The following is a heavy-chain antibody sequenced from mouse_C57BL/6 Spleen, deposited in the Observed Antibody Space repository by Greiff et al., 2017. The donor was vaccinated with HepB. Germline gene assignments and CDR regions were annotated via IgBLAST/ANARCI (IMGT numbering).Heavy chain of an antibody. V-gene: IGHV1-85*01. J-gene: IGHJ4*01. Sequence: VKLVESGPELVKPGASVKLSCKASGYTFTSYDINWVKQRPGQGLEWIGWIYPRDGSTKYNEKFKGKATLTVDTSSSTAYMELHSLTSEDSAVYFCARPITTVVGGAMDYWGQGTSVTVSS. D-gene: IGHD1-1*01. CDR3: ARPITTVVGGAMDY. CDR2: IYPRDGST. CDR1: GYTFTSYD.